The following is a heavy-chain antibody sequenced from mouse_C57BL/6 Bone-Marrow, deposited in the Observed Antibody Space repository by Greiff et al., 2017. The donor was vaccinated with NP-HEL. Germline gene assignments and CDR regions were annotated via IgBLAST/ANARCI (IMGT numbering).Heavy chain of an antibody. CDR3: AREGSGYDYFDY. J-gene: IGHJ2*01. V-gene: IGHV1-50*01. Sequence: QVQLQQPGAELVKPGASVKLSCKASGYTFTSYWMQWVNQRPGQGLEWIGEIDPSDSYTNYNQKFKGKATLTVDTSSSTAYMQLSSLTSEDSAVYYCAREGSGYDYFDYWGQGTTLTVSS. CDR2: IDPSDSYT. CDR1: GYTFTSYW. D-gene: IGHD3-2*02.